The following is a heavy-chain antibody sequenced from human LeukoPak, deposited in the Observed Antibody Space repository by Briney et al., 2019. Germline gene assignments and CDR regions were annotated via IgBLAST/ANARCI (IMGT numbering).Heavy chain of an antibody. V-gene: IGHV3-23*01. CDR2: ISDSGGST. CDR1: GFTFSSYA. Sequence: PGGSLRLSCAASGFTFSSYAMSWVRQAPGKGLEWVSAISDSGGSTYYADSVKGRFTISRDNSKNTLYLQMNSLRAEDTAVYYCARQLGYCSDGSCYFDYWGQGTLVTVSS. D-gene: IGHD2-15*01. CDR3: ARQLGYCSDGSCYFDY. J-gene: IGHJ4*02.